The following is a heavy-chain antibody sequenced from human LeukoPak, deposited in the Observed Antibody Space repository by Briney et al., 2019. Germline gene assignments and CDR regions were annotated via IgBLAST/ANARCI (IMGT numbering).Heavy chain of an antibody. D-gene: IGHD4-11*01. CDR1: GGSFSGYY. CDR3: ASMTTVTNYYYYGMDV. CDR2: INHSGST. Sequence: SETLSLTCAVYGGSFSGYYWSWIRQPPGKGLEWIGEINHSGSTNYNPSLKSRVTISVDTSKNQFSLKLSSVTAADTAVYYCASMTTVTNYYYYGMDVWGQGTTVTVSS. J-gene: IGHJ6*02. V-gene: IGHV4-34*01.